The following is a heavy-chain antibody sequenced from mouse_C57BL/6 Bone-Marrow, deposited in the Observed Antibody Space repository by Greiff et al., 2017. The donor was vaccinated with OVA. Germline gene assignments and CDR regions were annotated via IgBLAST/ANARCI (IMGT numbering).Heavy chain of an antibody. CDR2: ISNLAYSI. J-gene: IGHJ1*03. D-gene: IGHD1-1*01. Sequence: EVKLVESGGGLVQPGGSLKLSCAASGFTFSDYGMAWVRQAPRKGPEWVAFISNLAYSIYYADTVTGRFTISRENAKNTLYLEMSSLRSEDTAMYYCARRPPRGLYGSSGWYFDVWGTGTTVTVSS. CDR3: ARRPPRGLYGSSGWYFDV. CDR1: GFTFSDYG. V-gene: IGHV5-15*01.